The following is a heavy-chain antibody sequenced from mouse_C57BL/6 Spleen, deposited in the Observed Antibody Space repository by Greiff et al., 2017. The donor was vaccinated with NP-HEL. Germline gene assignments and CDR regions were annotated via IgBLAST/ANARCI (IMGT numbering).Heavy chain of an antibody. V-gene: IGHV1-80*01. CDR2: IYPGDGDT. J-gene: IGHJ3*01. D-gene: IGHD5-2*01. CDR1: GYAFSSYW. CDR3: ARNSGFAY. Sequence: SGASVKISCKASGYAFSSYWMNWVKQRPGKGLEWIGQIYPGDGDTNYNGKFKGKATLTADKSSSTAYMQLSSLTSEDSAVYFCARNSGFAYWGQRTLVTVSA.